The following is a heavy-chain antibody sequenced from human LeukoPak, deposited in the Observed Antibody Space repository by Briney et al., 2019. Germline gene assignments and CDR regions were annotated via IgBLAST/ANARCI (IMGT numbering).Heavy chain of an antibody. CDR2: ISAYNGNT. Sequence: ASVKVSCKASGYTFTSYGISWVRQAPGQGLEWMGWISAYNGNTNYAQKLQGRVTMTTDTSTSTAYMELRSLRSDDTAVYYCARDRATVTTSRPFDIWGQGTMVTVSS. J-gene: IGHJ3*02. CDR1: GYTFTSYG. CDR3: ARDRATVTTSRPFDI. V-gene: IGHV1-18*01. D-gene: IGHD4-17*01.